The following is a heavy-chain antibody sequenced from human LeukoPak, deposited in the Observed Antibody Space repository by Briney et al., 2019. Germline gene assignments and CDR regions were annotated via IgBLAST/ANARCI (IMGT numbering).Heavy chain of an antibody. J-gene: IGHJ5*02. CDR2: IKQDGSEK. D-gene: IGHD3-16*01. V-gene: IGHV3-7*01. CDR3: ARDPLELRFGELENWFDP. Sequence: GGSLRLSCAASGFTFSSYWMSWVRQAPGKGLEWVANIKQDGSEKYYVDSVKGRFTISRDNAKNSLYLQMNSLRAEDTAVYYCARDPLELRFGELENWFDPWGQGTLVTVSS. CDR1: GFTFSSYW.